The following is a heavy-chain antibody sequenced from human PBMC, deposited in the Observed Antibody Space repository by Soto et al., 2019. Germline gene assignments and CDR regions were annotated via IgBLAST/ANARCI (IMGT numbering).Heavy chain of an antibody. CDR3: VKDGDYGDYEGGLGEAYDV. J-gene: IGHJ3*01. CDR2: INWNSGTL. V-gene: IGHV3-9*01. D-gene: IGHD4-17*01. CDR1: VSKFAKYA. Sequence: GGSLRLACAASVSKFAKYAMNWVRHATGRGLEWVSGINWNSGTLDYADSVKGRFTISRDNARKSLYLQMHRLSADDTALYYCVKDGDYGDYEGGLGEAYDVWGRGITVTVSS.